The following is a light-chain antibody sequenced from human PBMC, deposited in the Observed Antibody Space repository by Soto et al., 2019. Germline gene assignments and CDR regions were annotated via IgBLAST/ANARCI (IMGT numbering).Light chain of an antibody. CDR1: QSVSSN. Sequence: EIVMTQSPATLSVSPGERATVSCRASQSVSSNLAWYQQKPGQAPRLLIYDASTRATGIPARFSGSGSGTEFTLTISSLQSEDFAVYYCQQYGSSPEITFGQGTRLEIK. V-gene: IGKV3-15*01. J-gene: IGKJ5*01. CDR3: QQYGSSPEIT. CDR2: DAS.